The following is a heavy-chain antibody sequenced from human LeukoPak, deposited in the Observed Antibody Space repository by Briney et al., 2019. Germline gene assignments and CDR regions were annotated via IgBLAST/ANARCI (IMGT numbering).Heavy chain of an antibody. CDR2: ISGSGGST. D-gene: IGHD3-3*01. J-gene: IGHJ4*02. CDR1: GFTFSSYA. CDR3: AKTLIFGVIFDY. V-gene: IGHV3-23*01. Sequence: GGSLRFSCAASGFTFSSYAMSWVRQAPGKGLEWVSAISGSGGSTYYADSVKGRFTISRDNSKNTLYLQMNSLRAEDTAVYYCAKTLIFGVIFDYWGQGTLVTVSS.